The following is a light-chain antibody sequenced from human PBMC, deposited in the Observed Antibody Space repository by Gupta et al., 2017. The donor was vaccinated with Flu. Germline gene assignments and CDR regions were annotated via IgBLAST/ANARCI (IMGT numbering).Light chain of an antibody. V-gene: IGLV3-1*01. CDR1: MLGDKF. CDR2: QRT. J-gene: IGLJ1*01. Sequence: SYELTQPASVSVSPGQTASITCSGDMLGDKFASWYQQRPGQSPVLLIYQRTKRPSGIPERFSGSNSGNTATLTITGAQAMDEDDYYCQAWNSGTAVFGSGTKVTVL. CDR3: QAWNSGTAV.